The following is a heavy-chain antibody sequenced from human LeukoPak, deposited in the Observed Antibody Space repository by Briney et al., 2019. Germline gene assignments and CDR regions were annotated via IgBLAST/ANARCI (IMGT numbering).Heavy chain of an antibody. J-gene: IGHJ6*03. CDR2: IYYSGST. V-gene: IGHV4-59*08. CDR3: ARHVRYYYYMDV. Sequence: SETLSLTCTVSGGSLSSYYWSWIRQPPGKGLEWIGYIYYSGSTNYNPSLKSRVTISVDTSKNQFSLKLSSVTAADTAVYYCARHVRYYYYMDVWGEGATVTVSS. CDR1: GGSLSSYY.